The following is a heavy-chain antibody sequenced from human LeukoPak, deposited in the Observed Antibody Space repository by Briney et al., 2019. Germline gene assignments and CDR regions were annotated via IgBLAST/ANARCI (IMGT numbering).Heavy chain of an antibody. CDR1: GFTFSSYE. J-gene: IGHJ4*03. CDR2: ISSSGKNI. CDR3: ARVTYVVPDY. V-gene: IGHV3-48*03. Sequence: AGSLPLSCAASGFTFSSYEMNWVRQAPGKGLEWVSYISSSGKNIYFADSVKGRFTISRDNAKNSLFLQMNSLRAEDTAVYYCARVTYVVPDYWVQATLAAVSS. D-gene: IGHD3-16*01.